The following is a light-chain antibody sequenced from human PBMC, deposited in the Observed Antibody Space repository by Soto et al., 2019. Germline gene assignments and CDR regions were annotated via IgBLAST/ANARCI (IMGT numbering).Light chain of an antibody. J-gene: IGKJ3*01. Sequence: EIVMTQSPATLSVSPGERATLSCRASQSISSNLAWYQQKPGQAPRLLIYGASTRATGIPARFSGSGSGTDFTLTISNLQSEDFAVYYCHQYNNWPPRTFGPGTKVDI. V-gene: IGKV3-15*01. CDR3: HQYNNWPPRT. CDR1: QSISSN. CDR2: GAS.